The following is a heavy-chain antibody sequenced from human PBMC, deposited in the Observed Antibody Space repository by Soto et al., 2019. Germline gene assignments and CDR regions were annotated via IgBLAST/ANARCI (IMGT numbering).Heavy chain of an antibody. CDR3: AKDTIAAAGTCYY. D-gene: IGHD6-13*01. V-gene: IGHV3-23*01. J-gene: IGHJ4*02. CDR1: GFIFENFG. CDR2: ISGSGGST. Sequence: GGSLRLSCAASGFIFENFGMSWVRQAPGKGLEWVSAISGSGGSTYYADSVKGRFTISRDNSKNTLYLQMNSLRAEDTAVYYCAKDTIAAAGTCYYWGQGTLVTVSS.